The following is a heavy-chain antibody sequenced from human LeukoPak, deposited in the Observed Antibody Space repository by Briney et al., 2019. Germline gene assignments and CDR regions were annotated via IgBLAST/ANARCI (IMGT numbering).Heavy chain of an antibody. D-gene: IGHD3-10*01. Sequence: ASVKVSCKASGYTFTGYYMHWVRQAPGQGLEWMGWINPNSGGTNYAQKFQGRVTMTRDTSISTAYMELSRLRSDDTAVYYCARPWGSDDAFDIWGQGTMVTVSS. CDR2: INPNSGGT. V-gene: IGHV1-2*02. J-gene: IGHJ3*02. CDR3: ARPWGSDDAFDI. CDR1: GYTFTGYY.